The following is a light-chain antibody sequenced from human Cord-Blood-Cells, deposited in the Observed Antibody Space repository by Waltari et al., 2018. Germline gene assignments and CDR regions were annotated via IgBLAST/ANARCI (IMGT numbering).Light chain of an antibody. CDR2: SNN. CDR3: AAWDDSLNGYV. V-gene: IGLV1-44*01. J-gene: IGLJ1*01. CDR1: SSNIGSNT. Sequence: QSVLTQPPSASGTPGPRVTISCSGSSSNIGSNTVYWYQQLPGTAPKLLIYSNNQRPSGVPDRFSDSKSGTSASLAISGLQSEDEADYYCAAWDDSLNGYVFGTGTKVTVL.